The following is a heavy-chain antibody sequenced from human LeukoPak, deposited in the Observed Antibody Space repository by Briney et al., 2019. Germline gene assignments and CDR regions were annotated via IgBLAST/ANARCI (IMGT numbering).Heavy chain of an antibody. Sequence: PSETLSLTCAVYGGSFSGYYWSWIRQPPGKGLEWIGEINHSGSTYHNPSLKSRVTISVDTSKNQFSLKLSSVTAADTAVFYCASSNSYGGYSDYWGQGTLVTVSS. CDR1: GGSFSGYY. J-gene: IGHJ4*02. D-gene: IGHD4-23*01. CDR2: INHSGST. V-gene: IGHV4-34*09. CDR3: ASSNSYGGYSDY.